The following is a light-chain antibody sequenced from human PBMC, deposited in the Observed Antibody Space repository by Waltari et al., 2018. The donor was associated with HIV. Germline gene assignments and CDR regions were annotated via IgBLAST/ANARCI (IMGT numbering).Light chain of an antibody. CDR1: SGINVDTYR. J-gene: IGLJ3*02. V-gene: IGLV5-45*01. CDR3: MIWHSSAWV. Sequence: QAVLTQPASLPASPGTSASLTCSLRSGINVDTYRLYCYHKKPGSPPQCLLKYKADAGRQQGSGVPSRFSGSKDASANAGILLISGLQSEDEADYYCMIWHSSAWVFGGGTKLTVL. CDR2: YKADAGR.